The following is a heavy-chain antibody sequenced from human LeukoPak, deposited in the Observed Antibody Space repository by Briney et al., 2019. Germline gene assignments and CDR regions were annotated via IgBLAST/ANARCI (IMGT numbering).Heavy chain of an antibody. V-gene: IGHV3-48*03. CDR3: TELGITMIGGV. J-gene: IGHJ6*04. Sequence: GGSLRLSCAASGFTFSSYEMNWVRQAPGKGLEWVSYISSSGSTIYYADSVKGRFTISRDNAKNSLYLQMNSLSAEDTAVYYCTELGITMIGGVWGKGTTVTISS. D-gene: IGHD3-10*02. CDR2: ISSSGSTI. CDR1: GFTFSSYE.